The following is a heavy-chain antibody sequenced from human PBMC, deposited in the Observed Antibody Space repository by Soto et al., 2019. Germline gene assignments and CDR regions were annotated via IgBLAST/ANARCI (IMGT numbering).Heavy chain of an antibody. CDR2: MNPNSGNT. CDR3: ARVDHLLSGFAP. V-gene: IGHV1-8*01. CDR1: GYTFASYD. Sequence: GASVEVCCKACGYTFASYDISWVRHATGQGLEWMGWMNPNSGNTGYAQKFQGRVTMTRNTSISTAYMELSSLRSEDTAVYYCARVDHLLSGFAPWGKGTLVTVSS. D-gene: IGHD2-2*01. J-gene: IGHJ5*02.